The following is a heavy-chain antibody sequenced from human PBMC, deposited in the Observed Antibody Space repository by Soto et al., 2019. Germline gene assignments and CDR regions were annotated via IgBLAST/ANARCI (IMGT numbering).Heavy chain of an antibody. Sequence: SETLSLTCTVSGGSISSYYWSWIRQPPGKGLEWIGSIYYSGSTNYNPSLKSRLTISVDTSKNQFSLKLTSVTAADTAVYYCARDKIPGLFDYWGQGTLVTVSS. CDR2: IYYSGST. J-gene: IGHJ4*02. CDR1: GGSISSYY. D-gene: IGHD2-21*01. CDR3: ARDKIPGLFDY. V-gene: IGHV4-59*12.